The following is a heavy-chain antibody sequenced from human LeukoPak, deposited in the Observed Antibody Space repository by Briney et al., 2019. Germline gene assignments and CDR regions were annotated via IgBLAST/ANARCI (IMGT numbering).Heavy chain of an antibody. CDR1: GFTFGDYA. CDR2: IRSKAYGGTT. CDR3: TRYIGSYSGSYYIFDY. V-gene: IGHV3-49*04. J-gene: IGHJ4*02. D-gene: IGHD1-26*01. Sequence: GGSLRLSCTGSGFTFGDYAMSWVRQAPGKGLEWVGFIRSKAYGGTTEYAASVKGRFTISRDDSKSIAYLQMNSLKTEDTAVYYCTRYIGSYSGSYYIFDYWGQGTLVTFSS.